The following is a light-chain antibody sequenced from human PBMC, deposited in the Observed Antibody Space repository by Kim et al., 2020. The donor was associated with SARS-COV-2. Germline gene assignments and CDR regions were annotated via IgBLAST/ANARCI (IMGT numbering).Light chain of an antibody. CDR1: QSVGSN. Sequence: LSPGARDTLSCRSSQSVGSNVAGYQQKPGQTPRLLIDLVSKRATGIPARFSGSGSGTDFTLTISSLEPEDFAVYYCQQRNNWPLTFGGGTKVDIK. CDR3: QQRNNWPLT. V-gene: IGKV3-11*01. J-gene: IGKJ4*01. CDR2: LVS.